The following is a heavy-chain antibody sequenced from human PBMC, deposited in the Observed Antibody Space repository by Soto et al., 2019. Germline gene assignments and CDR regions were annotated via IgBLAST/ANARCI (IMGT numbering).Heavy chain of an antibody. D-gene: IGHD6-19*01. CDR3: ARDQTVSDPSTLDS. CDR2: ISSDGTNV. J-gene: IGHJ4*02. Sequence: EVQLVESGGGLVQPGGSLRLSCAASGFTLSSYWMHWVRQAPGKGLVWVSRISSDGTNVLHADSVKGRFTVSRDNAKNTFYLQMDSLRAEDTAVYYCARDQTVSDPSTLDSWGRGTRVAVSS. V-gene: IGHV3-74*01. CDR1: GFTLSSYW.